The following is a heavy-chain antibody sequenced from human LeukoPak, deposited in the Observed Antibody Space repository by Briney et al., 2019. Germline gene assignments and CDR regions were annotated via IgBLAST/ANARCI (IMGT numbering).Heavy chain of an antibody. V-gene: IGHV4-61*01. CDR1: GGSVSSGSSY. CDR2: IYYSGST. D-gene: IGHD3-22*01. CDR3: ARKRSTNYYDSSGPFDY. Sequence: SETLSLTCTVSGGSVSSGSSYWSWIRQPPGKGLEWIGYIYYSGSTNYNLSLKSRVTISLDTSKNQFSLKLSSVTAADTAVYYCARKRSTNYYDSSGPFDYWGQGTLVTVSS. J-gene: IGHJ4*02.